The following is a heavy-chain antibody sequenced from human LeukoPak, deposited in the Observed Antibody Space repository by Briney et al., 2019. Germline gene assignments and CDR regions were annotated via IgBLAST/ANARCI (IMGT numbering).Heavy chain of an antibody. Sequence: PETLSLTCTVSGGSISSHYWSWIRQPPGKGLEWIGYIYYSGSTNYNPSLKSRVTISVDTSKNQFSLKLSSVTAADTAVYYCARLVGATKDYYYYYYMDVWGKGTTVTVSS. CDR2: IYYSGST. CDR1: GGSISSHY. D-gene: IGHD1-26*01. CDR3: ARLVGATKDYYYYYYMDV. J-gene: IGHJ6*03. V-gene: IGHV4-59*11.